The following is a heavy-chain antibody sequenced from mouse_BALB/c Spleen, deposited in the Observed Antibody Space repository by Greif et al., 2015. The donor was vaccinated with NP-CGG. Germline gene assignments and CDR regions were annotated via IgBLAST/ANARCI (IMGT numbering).Heavy chain of an antibody. CDR3: ARTIGVTTVALDY. CDR2: IYPGDGDT. D-gene: IGHD1-1*01. Sequence: QVQLKDSGAELARPGASVKLSCKASGYTFTSYWMQWVKQRPGQGLEWIGAIYPGDGDTRYTQKFKGKATLTADKSPSTAYMQLSSLASEDSAVYYCARTIGVTTVALDYWGQGTTLTVSS. V-gene: IGHV1-87*01. CDR1: GYTFTSYW. J-gene: IGHJ2*01.